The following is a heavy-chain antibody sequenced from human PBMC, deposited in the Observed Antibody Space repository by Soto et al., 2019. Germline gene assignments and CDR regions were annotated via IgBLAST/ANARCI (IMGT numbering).Heavy chain of an antibody. CDR3: AREVTTVTTYYYYYGMDV. J-gene: IGHJ6*02. D-gene: IGHD4-17*01. CDR2: ISGYNGNT. CDR1: GYTFSSYG. V-gene: IGHV1-18*01. Sequence: QVQLVQSGAEVKKPGASVKVSCKASGYTFSSYGISWVRQAPGQGLEWMGWISGYNGNTNYAQNLQGRVTMNTDTSTSTAYMELRSLRSDDTAVYYCAREVTTVTTYYYYYGMDVWGQGTTVTVSS.